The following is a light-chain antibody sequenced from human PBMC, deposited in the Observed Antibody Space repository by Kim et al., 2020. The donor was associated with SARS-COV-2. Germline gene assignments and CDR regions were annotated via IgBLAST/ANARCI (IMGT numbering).Light chain of an antibody. J-gene: IGLJ1*01. CDR1: SNDVGAYDY. CDR2: NVN. V-gene: IGLV2-11*01. CDR3: CSYAGTYTYV. Sequence: GQSVTISCTGTSNDVGAYDYVTWYQQLPGEAPRFIIYNVNKRPSGAPSRFSGSKSGNTASLTITGLQADDEADYYCCSYAGTYTYVFGTGTTVTVL.